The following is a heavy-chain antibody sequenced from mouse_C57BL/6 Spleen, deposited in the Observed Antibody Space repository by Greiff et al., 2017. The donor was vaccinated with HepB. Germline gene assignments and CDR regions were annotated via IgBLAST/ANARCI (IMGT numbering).Heavy chain of an antibody. CDR2: VYPYNGGT. CDR1: GFTFTDYY. CDR3: ARANDGYLYYFDY. J-gene: IGHJ2*01. D-gene: IGHD2-3*01. V-gene: IGHV1-36*01. Sequence: VHVKQSGPVLVKPGPSVKISCKASGFTFTDYYMHWVKQSHGKSLEWIGLVYPYNGGTSYNQKFKGKATLTVDTSSSTAYMELNSLTSEDSAVYYCARANDGYLYYFDYWGQGTTLTVSS.